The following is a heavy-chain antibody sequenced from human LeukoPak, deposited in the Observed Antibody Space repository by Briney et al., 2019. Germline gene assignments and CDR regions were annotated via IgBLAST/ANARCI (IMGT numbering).Heavy chain of an antibody. CDR2: INPSGGST. D-gene: IGHD2-2*03. Sequence: ASVKVSCKASGYTFTSYYMHWVRQAPGQGLEWMGIINPSGGSTSYAQKFQGRVTMTRDMSTSTVYMELSSLRSEDTAVYYCARRGYCSSASCCSIYYYYYMDVWGKGTTVTVSS. J-gene: IGHJ6*03. CDR1: GYTFTSYY. V-gene: IGHV1-46*01. CDR3: ARRGYCSSASCCSIYYYYYMDV.